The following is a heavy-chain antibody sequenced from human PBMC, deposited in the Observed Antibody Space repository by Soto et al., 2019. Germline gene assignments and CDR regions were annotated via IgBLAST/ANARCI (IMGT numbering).Heavy chain of an antibody. CDR2: ISGYNGNT. CDR3: ARHHGPMTADNWFDP. CDR1: GYSFFSYD. J-gene: IGHJ5*02. Sequence: ASVKFSCKASGYSFFSYDISWVRQAPGQGLEWMGWISGYNGNTQYAQKFQGRVTMTRDTSTSTAYMELRSLRFDDMAVYFCARHHGPMTADNWFDPWGQGTLVTVSS. V-gene: IGHV1-18*03. D-gene: IGHD3-22*01.